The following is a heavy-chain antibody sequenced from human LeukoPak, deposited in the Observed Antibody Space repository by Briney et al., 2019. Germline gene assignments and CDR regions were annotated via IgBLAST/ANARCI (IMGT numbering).Heavy chain of an antibody. D-gene: IGHD3-10*01. Sequence: GASVKVSCKASGYTFTGYYMHWVRQAPGQGLEWMGWINPNSGGTNYAQKFQGRVTMTRDTSISTAYMELSRLRSDDTAVYYCARARGRWFGVPGAYWSQGTLVTVSS. V-gene: IGHV1-2*02. CDR2: INPNSGGT. CDR3: ARARGRWFGVPGAY. J-gene: IGHJ4*02. CDR1: GYTFTGYY.